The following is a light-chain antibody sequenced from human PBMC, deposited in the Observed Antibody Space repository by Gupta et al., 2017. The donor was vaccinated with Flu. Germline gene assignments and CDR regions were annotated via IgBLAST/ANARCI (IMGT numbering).Light chain of an antibody. V-gene: IGKV1-39*01. Sequence: PSSLSASVGDSVTVTCRASQSISFYLNWYQQKPGKAPKLLIYDASNLENGVPSRFGGGGSGTDFTLTISSLRPEDFATYYCQQSFESPLTFGGGTRVEIK. CDR1: QSISFY. J-gene: IGKJ4*01. CDR2: DAS. CDR3: QQSFESPLT.